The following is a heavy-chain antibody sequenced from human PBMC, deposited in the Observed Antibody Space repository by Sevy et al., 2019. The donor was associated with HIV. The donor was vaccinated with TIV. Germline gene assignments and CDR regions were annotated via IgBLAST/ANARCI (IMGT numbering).Heavy chain of an antibody. Sequence: GGSLRLSCAASGFTFSSYSMNWVRQAPGKGLEWVSSISSSSSYIYYADSVKGRFTISRDNAKNSLYLQMNSLRAEDTAVYYCASLKLSQSMVWGEDSRTYYYYGMDVWGQGTTVTVSS. CDR2: ISSSSSYI. V-gene: IGHV3-21*01. J-gene: IGHJ6*02. D-gene: IGHD3-10*01. CDR3: ASLKLSQSMVWGEDSRTYYYYGMDV. CDR1: GFTFSSYS.